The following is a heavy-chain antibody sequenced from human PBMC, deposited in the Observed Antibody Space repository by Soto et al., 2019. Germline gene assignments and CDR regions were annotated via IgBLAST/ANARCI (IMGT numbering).Heavy chain of an antibody. CDR1: GGSISSYY. CDR2: IYYSGST. D-gene: IGHD1-20*01. CDR3: ARDRYWFDP. Sequence: SETLSLTCTVSGGSISSYYWSWIRQPPGKGLEWIGYIYYSGSTNYNPSLKSRVTISVDTSKNQFSLKLSSVTAADTAVYYCARDRYWFDPWGQGTLVTVSS. J-gene: IGHJ5*02. V-gene: IGHV4-59*01.